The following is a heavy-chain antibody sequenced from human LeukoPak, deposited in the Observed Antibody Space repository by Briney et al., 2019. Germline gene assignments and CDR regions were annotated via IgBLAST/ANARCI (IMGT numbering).Heavy chain of an antibody. Sequence: SETLSLTCTVSGGSISSYYWSWIRQPPGKGLEWIGYIYYSGSTNYNPSLKSRVTISVDTSKNQFSLKLSSVTAADTAVYYCARRYGYYGSGRRKNWFDPWGQGTLVTVSS. J-gene: IGHJ5*02. D-gene: IGHD3-10*01. CDR3: ARRYGYYGSGRRKNWFDP. CDR2: IYYSGST. CDR1: GGSISSYY. V-gene: IGHV4-59*12.